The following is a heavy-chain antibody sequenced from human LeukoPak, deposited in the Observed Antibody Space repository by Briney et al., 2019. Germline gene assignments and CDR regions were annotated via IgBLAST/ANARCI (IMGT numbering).Heavy chain of an antibody. V-gene: IGHV3-7*01. CDR1: GFTFSSYE. Sequence: GGSLRLSCAASGFTFSSYEMNWVRQAPGKGLEWVANIKQDGSEKYYVDSVKGRFTISRDNAKNSVYLQLNSLRAEDTAVYYCARELRYCRGGSCYLAYFDSWGQGTLITVSS. D-gene: IGHD2-15*01. CDR3: ARELRYCRGGSCYLAYFDS. CDR2: IKQDGSEK. J-gene: IGHJ4*02.